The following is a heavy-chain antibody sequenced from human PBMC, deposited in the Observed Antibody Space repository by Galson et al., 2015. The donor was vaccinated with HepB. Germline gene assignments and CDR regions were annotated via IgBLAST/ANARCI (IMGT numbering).Heavy chain of an antibody. Sequence: SLRLSCAASGFTFSSYGMHWVRQAPGKGLEWVVFIRYDGSNKYYADSVKGRFTISRDNSKNTLYLQMNSLRAEDTAVYYCAKSGNERTVSPFDYWGQGTLVTVSS. J-gene: IGHJ4*02. D-gene: IGHD3/OR15-3a*01. CDR3: AKSGNERTVSPFDY. CDR1: GFTFSSYG. CDR2: IRYDGSNK. V-gene: IGHV3-30*02.